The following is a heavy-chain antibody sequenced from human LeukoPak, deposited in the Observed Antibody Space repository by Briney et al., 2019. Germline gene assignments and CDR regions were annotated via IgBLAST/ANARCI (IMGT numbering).Heavy chain of an antibody. V-gene: IGHV3-7*01. CDR3: ARTSAFDI. J-gene: IGHJ3*02. CDR2: IKQDGSEK. Sequence: GGSLRLSCGASGFTFSSYWMSWVRQAPGKGLEWVANIKQDGSEKYYVDSVKGRFTISRDNAKNSLYLQMNSLRAEDTAVYYCARTSAFDIWGQGTMVTVSS. CDR1: GFTFSSYW.